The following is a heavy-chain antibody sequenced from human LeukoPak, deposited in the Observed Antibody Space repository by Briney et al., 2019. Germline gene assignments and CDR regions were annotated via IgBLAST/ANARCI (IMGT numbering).Heavy chain of an antibody. V-gene: IGHV3-7*01. J-gene: IGHJ4*02. CDR1: GFTFSTYW. Sequence: GGSLRLSCEASGFTFSTYWMSWVRQAPGKGLEWVANIKQDGSEKYYVDSVKGRFTISRDNAKNSLYLQMNSLRAEDTAMYYCARDSAGNDYWGQGTLVTISS. CDR2: IKQDGSEK. CDR3: ARDSAGNDY. D-gene: IGHD6-13*01.